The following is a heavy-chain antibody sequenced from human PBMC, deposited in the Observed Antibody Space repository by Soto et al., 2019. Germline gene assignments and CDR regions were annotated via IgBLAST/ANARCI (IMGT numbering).Heavy chain of an antibody. CDR3: ATQEVGGSYVYTFDP. CDR1: GGSISSSSYY. CDR2: FYYSGST. Sequence: SETLSLTCTVSGGSISSSSYYWGWIRQPPGKGLEWIGNFYYSGSTYYNPSLKSRVTISVDTSNNQFSLKLISVTAADTAVYYCATQEVGGSYVYTFDPWGQGTLVTVSS. D-gene: IGHD1-26*01. V-gene: IGHV4-39*01. J-gene: IGHJ5*02.